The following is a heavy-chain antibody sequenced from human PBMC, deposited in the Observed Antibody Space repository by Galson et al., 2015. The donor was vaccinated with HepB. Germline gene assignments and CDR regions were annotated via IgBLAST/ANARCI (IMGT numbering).Heavy chain of an antibody. CDR3: AKDHRASSSSPWFDP. CDR1: GFTFSSYA. CDR2: ISGSGGST. Sequence: SLRLSCAASGFTFSSYAMSWVRQAPGKGLEWVSAISGSGGSTYYADSVKGRFTISRDNSKNTLYLQMNSLRAEDTAVYYCAKDHRASSSSPWFDPWGQGTLVTVSS. D-gene: IGHD6-6*01. J-gene: IGHJ5*02. V-gene: IGHV3-23*01.